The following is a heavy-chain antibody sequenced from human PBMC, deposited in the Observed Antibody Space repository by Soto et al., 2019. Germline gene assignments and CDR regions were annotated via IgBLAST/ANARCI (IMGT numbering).Heavy chain of an antibody. CDR3: ASRITGSTNYFSGMDV. CDR1: GGTFSSYA. J-gene: IGHJ6*02. Sequence: QVQLVQSGAEVKKPGSSVKVSCKASGGTFSSYAINWVRQAHGQGLELMGGIIPIFGTADYAHKFQGRVTITADESTSTAYMELSSLRSEDTAVYYSASRITGSTNYFSGMDVWGQWTTVTVSS. CDR2: IIPIFGTA. D-gene: IGHD1-20*01. V-gene: IGHV1-69*12.